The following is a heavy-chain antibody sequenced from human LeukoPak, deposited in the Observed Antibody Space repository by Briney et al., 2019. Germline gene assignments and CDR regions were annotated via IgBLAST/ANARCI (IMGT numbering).Heavy chain of an antibody. V-gene: IGHV4-39*01. J-gene: IGHJ4*02. CDR1: GGSISSSSYY. CDR2: IYYSGST. CDR3: ARVLVVVPAAHFDY. D-gene: IGHD2-2*01. Sequence: SETLSLTCTVSGGSISSSSYYWGWIRQPPGKGLEWIGSIYYSGSTHYNPSLKSRVTISVDTSKNQFSLKLSSVTAADTAVYYCARVLVVVPAAHFDYWGQGTLVTVSS.